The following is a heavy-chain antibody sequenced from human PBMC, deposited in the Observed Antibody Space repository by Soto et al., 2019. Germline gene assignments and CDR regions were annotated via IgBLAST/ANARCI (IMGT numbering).Heavy chain of an antibody. D-gene: IGHD4-17*01. CDR2: IRSKANSYAT. CDR3: TMSDYGDYYYYGMDV. J-gene: IGHJ6*02. V-gene: IGHV3-73*01. Sequence: GGSLRLSCAASGFTFSGSAMHWVRQASGKGLEWVGRIRSKANSYATAYAASVKGRFTISRDDSKNTAYLQMNSLKTEDTAVYYCTMSDYGDYYYYGMDVWGQGTTDTVSS. CDR1: GFTFSGSA.